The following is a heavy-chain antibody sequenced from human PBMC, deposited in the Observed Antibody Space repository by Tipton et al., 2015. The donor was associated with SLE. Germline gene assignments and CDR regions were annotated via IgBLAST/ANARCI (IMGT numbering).Heavy chain of an antibody. CDR1: GYRFTTYW. J-gene: IGHJ4*02. V-gene: IGHV1-18*04. Sequence: QVQLVQSGAEVKKPGESLKISCKASGYRFTTYWIGWVRQAPGQGLEWMGWISAYNGNTDYAQKLQGRVTMTTDTSTSTAYMELRSLRSEDTAVYYCAIAVAGTLFFDYWGQGALVTVSS. CDR3: AIAVAGTLFFDY. CDR2: ISAYNGNT. D-gene: IGHD6-19*01.